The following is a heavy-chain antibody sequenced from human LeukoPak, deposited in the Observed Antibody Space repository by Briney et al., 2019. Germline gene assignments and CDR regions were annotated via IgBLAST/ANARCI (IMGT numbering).Heavy chain of an antibody. CDR3: ARESTTYYFDY. CDR1: GGTFSSYA. D-gene: IGHD1-14*01. J-gene: IGHJ4*02. Sequence: GASVKVSCKASGGTFSSYAISWVRQPPGQGLEWMGRIIPILGITNYAQKFQGRVTITADKSTSTAYMELSSLRSEDTAVYYCARESTTYYFDYWGQGTLVTVSS. V-gene: IGHV1-69*04. CDR2: IIPILGIT.